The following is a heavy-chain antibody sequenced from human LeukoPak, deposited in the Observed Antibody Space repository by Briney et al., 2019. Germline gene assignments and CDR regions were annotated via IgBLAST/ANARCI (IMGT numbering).Heavy chain of an antibody. D-gene: IGHD2-2*01. CDR2: IWYDGSNK. CDR3: ARSGYCSSTCCYAVDY. V-gene: IGHV3-33*01. CDR1: GFTFSSYG. Sequence: GGSLRLSCAASGFTFSSYGMHWVRQAPGKGLEWVAVIWYDGSNKYYADSVKGRFTISRDNSKNTLYLQMNSLRAEDTAVYYCARSGYCSSTCCYAVDYWGQGTLVTVSS. J-gene: IGHJ4*02.